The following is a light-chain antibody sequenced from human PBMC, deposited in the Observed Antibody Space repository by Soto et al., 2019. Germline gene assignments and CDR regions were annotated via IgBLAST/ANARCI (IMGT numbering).Light chain of an antibody. V-gene: IGKV3-11*01. J-gene: IGKJ4*01. Sequence: EIVLTQSPATLSLSPGERATLSCRASQSVGNSLVWYQQKPGQAPRLLIYGASNRATGIPARFSGSGSGTDFTLTISSLEPEDFAVYYCQQRSNWPRALTFGGGTKVEIK. CDR3: QQRSNWPRALT. CDR2: GAS. CDR1: QSVGNS.